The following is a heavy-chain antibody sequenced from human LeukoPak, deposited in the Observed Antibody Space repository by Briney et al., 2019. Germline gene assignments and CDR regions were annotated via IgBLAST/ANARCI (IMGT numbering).Heavy chain of an antibody. CDR1: GFTFSSYA. D-gene: IGHD6-19*01. CDR3: AKDGYSSGWYWFDP. J-gene: IGHJ5*02. V-gene: IGHV3-23*01. CDR2: ISGSGGST. Sequence: PGGSLRLSCAASGFTFSSYAMSWVRQAPGKGLEWVSAISGSGGSTYYADSVKGRFTISRDNSKNTLYLQMNSLRAEDSAVYYCAKDGYSSGWYWFDPWGQGTLVTVSS.